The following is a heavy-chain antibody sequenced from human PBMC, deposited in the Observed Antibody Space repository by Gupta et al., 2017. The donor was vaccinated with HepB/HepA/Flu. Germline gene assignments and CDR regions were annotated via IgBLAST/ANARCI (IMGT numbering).Heavy chain of an antibody. D-gene: IGHD3-10*01. V-gene: IGHV3-30*18. CDR2: RSYDGNNV. J-gene: IGHJ4*02. Sequence: QVQVVESGGGVVQPGRSLRLSCAASGFSFSSYAMHWVRQAPGKGLAWVALRSYDGNNVYYADSVKGRFTISKDHFKKTLYLQMNSLRAEDTAVYYCAKDQGGFGELLGHDYWGQGTLVTVSS. CDR3: AKDQGGFGELLGHDY. CDR1: GFSFSSYA.